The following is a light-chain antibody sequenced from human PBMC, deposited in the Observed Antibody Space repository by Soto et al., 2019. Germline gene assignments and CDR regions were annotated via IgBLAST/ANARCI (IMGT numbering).Light chain of an antibody. V-gene: IGKV3D-15*01. Sequence: EILMTQSPATLSVSPGERATLSCRASQSVNSNLAWYQQKPGQAPRLLIYGASTRATGIPAKFSGSGSGTEFTLTISSQQSEDFAIYDCQQYDNWPPTFGQGTKVEIK. CDR3: QQYDNWPPT. CDR1: QSVNSN. CDR2: GAS. J-gene: IGKJ1*01.